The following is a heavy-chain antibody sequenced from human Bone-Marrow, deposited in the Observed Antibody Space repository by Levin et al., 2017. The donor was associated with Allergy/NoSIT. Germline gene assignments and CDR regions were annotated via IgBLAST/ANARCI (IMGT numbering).Heavy chain of an antibody. CDR1: GGTFSSYA. CDR2: IIPIFGTA. CDR3: ARGELIAVRNIVATMDYYYGMDV. V-gene: IGHV1-69*13. Sequence: GASVKVSCKASGGTFSSYAISWVRQAPGQGLEWMGGIIPIFGTANYAQKFQGRVTITADESTSTAYMELSSLRSEDTAVYYCARGELIAVRNIVATMDYYYGMDVWGQGTTVTVSS. D-gene: IGHD5-12*01. J-gene: IGHJ6*02.